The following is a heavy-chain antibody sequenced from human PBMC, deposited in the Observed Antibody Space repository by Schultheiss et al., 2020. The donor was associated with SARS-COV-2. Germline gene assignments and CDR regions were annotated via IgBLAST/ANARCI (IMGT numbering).Heavy chain of an antibody. CDR3: ARGSTIFGVVPDYGMDV. Sequence: GESLKISCAASGFTFSSYGMNWVRQAPGKGLEWVSSISSSSSYIYYADSVKGRFTISRDNAKNSLYLQMNSLRAEDTAVYYCARGSTIFGVVPDYGMDVWGQGTTVTVSS. V-gene: IGHV3-21*04. J-gene: IGHJ6*02. D-gene: IGHD3-3*01. CDR1: GFTFSSYG. CDR2: ISSSSSYI.